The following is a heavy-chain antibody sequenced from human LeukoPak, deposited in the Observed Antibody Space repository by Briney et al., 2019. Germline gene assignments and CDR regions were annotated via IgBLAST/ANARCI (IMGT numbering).Heavy chain of an antibody. CDR1: GYTFTGYY. J-gene: IGHJ4*02. CDR3: ARAGIVATFGDFDY. V-gene: IGHV1-2*02. D-gene: IGHD5-12*01. Sequence: ASVKVSCKASGYTFTGYYMHWVRQAPGQGLEWMGWINPNSGGTNYAQKFQGRVTMTRDTSISTAYMELSRLRSDDTAVYYCARAGIVATFGDFDYWGQGTLVTVSS. CDR2: INPNSGGT.